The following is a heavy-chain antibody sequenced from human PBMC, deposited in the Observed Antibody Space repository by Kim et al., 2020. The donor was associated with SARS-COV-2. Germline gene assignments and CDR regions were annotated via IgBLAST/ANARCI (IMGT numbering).Heavy chain of an antibody. Sequence: VKVSCKASGGTFSSYTISWVRQAPGQGLEWMGRIIPILGIANYAQKYQGRVTITADKSTSAAYMDLSSLRSEDTAVYYCASGSKITTIAVAGLDQFNFDYWGQGTLVTVSS. CDR1: GGTFSSYT. CDR3: ASGSKITTIAVAGLDQFNFDY. V-gene: IGHV1-69*02. J-gene: IGHJ4*02. CDR2: IIPILGIA. D-gene: IGHD6-19*01.